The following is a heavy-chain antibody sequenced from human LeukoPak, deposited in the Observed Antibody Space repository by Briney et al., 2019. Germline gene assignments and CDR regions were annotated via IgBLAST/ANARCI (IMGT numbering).Heavy chain of an antibody. CDR1: GGSISTYY. CDR2: IYYSGST. D-gene: IGHD2-2*01. CDR3: ARDPSTNWFDP. V-gene: IGHV4-59*01. J-gene: IGHJ5*02. Sequence: SETLSLTCTVSGGSISTYYWSWIRQPPGKGLEWIGYIYYSGSTNYNTSLKSRVTISVDTSKNQFSLKLSSVTAADTAVYYCARDPSTNWFDPWGQGTLVTVSS.